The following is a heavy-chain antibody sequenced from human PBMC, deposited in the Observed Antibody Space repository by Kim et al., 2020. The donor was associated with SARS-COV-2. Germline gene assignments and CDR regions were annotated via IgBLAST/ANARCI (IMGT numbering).Heavy chain of an antibody. D-gene: IGHD2-21*02. CDR3: ARDNAYCGGDCNYYYYGMDV. Sequence: RFTISRDNSKNTLYLQMNSLRAEDTAVYYCARDNAYCGGDCNYYYYGMDVWGQGTTVTVSS. J-gene: IGHJ6*02. V-gene: IGHV3-30*07.